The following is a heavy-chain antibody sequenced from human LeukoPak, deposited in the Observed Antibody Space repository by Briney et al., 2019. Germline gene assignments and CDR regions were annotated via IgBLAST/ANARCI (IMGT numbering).Heavy chain of an antibody. J-gene: IGHJ4*02. Sequence: PGRSLRLSCAASGFTFSSYGMHWVRQAPGKGLEWVSSISSSSSYIYYADSVKGRFTISRDNAKNSLYLQMNSLRAEDTAVYYCARDLAYYYDSSGYGYWGQGTLVTVSS. CDR2: ISSSSSYI. CDR1: GFTFSSYG. D-gene: IGHD3-22*01. CDR3: ARDLAYYYDSSGYGY. V-gene: IGHV3-21*01.